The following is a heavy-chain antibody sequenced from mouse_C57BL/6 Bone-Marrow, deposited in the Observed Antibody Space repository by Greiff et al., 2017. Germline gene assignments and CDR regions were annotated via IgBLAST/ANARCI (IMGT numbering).Heavy chain of an antibody. J-gene: IGHJ1*03. Sequence: QVQLQQSGAELARPGASVKLSCKASGYTFTSYGISWVKQRTGQGLEWIGEIYPSSGNTYYNEKFKGKATLTADKSSSTAYLGLRSLTSEDSAVEYCARSGYYGSSYDWYFDVWGTGTTVTVSS. CDR3: ARSGYYGSSYDWYFDV. V-gene: IGHV1-81*01. CDR1: GYTFTSYG. CDR2: IYPSSGNT. D-gene: IGHD1-1*01.